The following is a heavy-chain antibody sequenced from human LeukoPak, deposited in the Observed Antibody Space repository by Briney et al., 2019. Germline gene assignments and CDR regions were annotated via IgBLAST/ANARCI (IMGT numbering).Heavy chain of an antibody. CDR1: GFTFDDYG. V-gene: IGHV3-7*01. CDR3: ARDLYSSGWYGSTGVIDY. J-gene: IGHJ4*02. D-gene: IGHD6-19*01. Sequence: GGSLRLSCAASGFTFDDYGMSWVRQAPGKGLEWVANIKQDGSEKYYVDSVKGRFTISRDNAKNSLYLQMNSLRAEDTAVYYCARDLYSSGWYGSTGVIDYWGQGTLVTVSS. CDR2: IKQDGSEK.